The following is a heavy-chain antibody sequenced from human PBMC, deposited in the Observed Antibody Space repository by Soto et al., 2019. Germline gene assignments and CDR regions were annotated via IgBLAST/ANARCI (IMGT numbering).Heavy chain of an antibody. D-gene: IGHD3-22*01. CDR3: AKGSSGYRPYYFDN. CDR1: GFTFSSYA. J-gene: IGHJ4*02. Sequence: EVPLLESGGGLVQPGGSLRLSCAASGFTFSSYAMSWVRQAPGKGLDWVSAISGGGGSTYYADSVKGRFTISRDNSKNTLYLQMSSLRAEDTAVYFCAKGSSGYRPYYFDNWGQGTLVTVSS. V-gene: IGHV3-23*01. CDR2: ISGGGGST.